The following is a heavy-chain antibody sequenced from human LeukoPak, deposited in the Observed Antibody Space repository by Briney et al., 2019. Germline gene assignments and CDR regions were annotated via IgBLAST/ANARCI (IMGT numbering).Heavy chain of an antibody. V-gene: IGHV3-9*01. J-gene: IGHJ4*02. CDR1: GFTFSSYS. CDR3: AKDKGVLTPEYYFDY. Sequence: PGGSLRLSCAASGFTFSSYSMNWVRQAPGKGLEWVSGITWNSDTIAYADSVKGRFTISRDNAKNSLYLQMNSLRAEDTALYYCAKDKGVLTPEYYFDYWGQGTLVTVSS. D-gene: IGHD3-16*01. CDR2: ITWNSDTI.